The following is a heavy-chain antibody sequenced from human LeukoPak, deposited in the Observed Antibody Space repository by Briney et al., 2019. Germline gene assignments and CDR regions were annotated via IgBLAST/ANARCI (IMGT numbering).Heavy chain of an antibody. D-gene: IGHD3-22*01. CDR3: AKDLPYYYDSSGYYSE. J-gene: IGHJ4*02. CDR2: IRYDGSNK. V-gene: IGHV3-30*02. CDR1: GFTFSSYG. Sequence: PGGSLRLSCAASGFTFSSYGMHWVRQAPGKGLERVAFIRYDGSNKYYADSVKGRFTISRDNSKNTLYLQMNSLRAEDTAVYYCAKDLPYYYDSSGYYSEWGQGTLVTVSS.